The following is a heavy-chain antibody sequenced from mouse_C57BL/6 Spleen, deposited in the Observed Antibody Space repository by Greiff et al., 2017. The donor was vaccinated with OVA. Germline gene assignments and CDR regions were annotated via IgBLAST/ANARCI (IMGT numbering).Heavy chain of an antibody. CDR2: IDPSDSYT. Sequence: QVQLQQPGAELVRPGTSVKLSCKASGYTFTSYWMHWVKQRPGQGLEWIGVIDPSDSYTNYNQKFKGKATLTVDTSSSTVYMQLSSLTSEDSAVYYCARRDYYGSSPWFAYWGQGTLVTVSA. CDR1: GYTFTSYW. D-gene: IGHD1-1*01. CDR3: ARRDYYGSSPWFAY. V-gene: IGHV1-59*01. J-gene: IGHJ3*01.